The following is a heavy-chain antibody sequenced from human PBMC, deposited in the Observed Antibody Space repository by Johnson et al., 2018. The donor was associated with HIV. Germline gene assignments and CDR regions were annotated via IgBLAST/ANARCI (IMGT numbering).Heavy chain of an antibody. CDR3: TTYSIIHAFDI. J-gene: IGHJ3*02. Sequence: VQLVESGGGVVQPGRSLRLSCAASGFTVSSNYMSWVRQAPGKGLEWVSVIYSGGSTYYADSVKGRFTISRDNSKNTLYLQMTSLRAEDTAMYYCTTYSIIHAFDIWGQGTMVTVSS. CDR1: GFTVSSNY. D-gene: IGHD6-13*01. CDR2: IYSGGST. V-gene: IGHV3-66*01.